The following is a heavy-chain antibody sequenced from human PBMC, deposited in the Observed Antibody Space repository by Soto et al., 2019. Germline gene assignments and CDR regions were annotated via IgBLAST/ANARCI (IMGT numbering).Heavy chain of an antibody. CDR2: ISHTGST. V-gene: IGHV4-34*01. CDR3: ARGIYSSPSFFDY. J-gene: IGHJ4*02. Sequence: PSETLSLTCAVFGESFSGYFWSWIRQPPGKGLEWIGEISHTGSTNYNPSLKSRVTISVDTSENQFSLKLSSVTAADTAVFYCARGIYSSPSFFDYWGQGTLVTVSS. CDR1: GESFSGYF. D-gene: IGHD6-6*01.